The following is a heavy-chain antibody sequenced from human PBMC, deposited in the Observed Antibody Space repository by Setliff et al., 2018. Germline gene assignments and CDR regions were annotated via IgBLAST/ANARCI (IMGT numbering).Heavy chain of an antibody. CDR3: ARDGDILTTYYIYYYYMDV. D-gene: IGHD3-9*01. J-gene: IGHJ6*03. V-gene: IGHV1-2*02. CDR1: GYTLTGYY. Sequence: ASVKVSCKASGYTLTGYYIHWVRQAPGQGLEYMGWINPNSGGTNYAPKFQGRVTMTRDTSISTVYMEVSRLRSDDTAVYFCARDGDILTTYYIYYYYMDVWGKGTTVTVSS. CDR2: INPNSGGT.